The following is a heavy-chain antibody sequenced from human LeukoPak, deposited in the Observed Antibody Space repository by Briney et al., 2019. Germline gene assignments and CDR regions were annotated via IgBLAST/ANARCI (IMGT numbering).Heavy chain of an antibody. V-gene: IGHV4-30-4*01. CDR2: IYYSGST. J-gene: IGHJ4*02. CDR3: AISAVTSLYYFDY. CDR1: GGSISSGDYY. Sequence: SQTLSLTCTVSGGSISSGDYYWSWIRQPPGKGLEWIGYIYYSGSTYYNPSLKSRVTISVDTSKNQFSLKLSSVTAADTAVYYCAISAVTSLYYFDYWGQGTLVTVSS. D-gene: IGHD4-17*01.